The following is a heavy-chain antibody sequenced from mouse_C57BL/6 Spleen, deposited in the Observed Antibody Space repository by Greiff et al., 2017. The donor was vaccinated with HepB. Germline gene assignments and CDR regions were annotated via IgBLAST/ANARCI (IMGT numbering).Heavy chain of an antibody. D-gene: IGHD1-1*01. CDR2: IYPRSGNT. Sequence: VQLVESGAELARPGASVKLSCKASGYTFTSYGISWVKQRTGQGLEWIGEIYPRSGNTYYNEKFKGKATLTADKSSSTAYMELRSLTSEDSAVYFCARSIYYGSSYGWFAYWGQGTLVTVSA. CDR3: ARSIYYGSSYGWFAY. J-gene: IGHJ3*01. V-gene: IGHV1-81*01. CDR1: GYTFTSYG.